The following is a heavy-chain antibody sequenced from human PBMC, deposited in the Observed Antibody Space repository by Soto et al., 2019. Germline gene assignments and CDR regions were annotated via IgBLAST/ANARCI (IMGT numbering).Heavy chain of an antibody. D-gene: IGHD3-3*01. CDR1: GFSLSTSGVG. CDR2: IYWDDDK. V-gene: IGHV2-5*02. J-gene: IGHJ5*02. CDR3: AHKRGYYDFWSGYAP. Sequence: QITLKESGPTLVKPTQTLTLTCTFSGFSLSTSGVGVGWIRQPPGKALEWLALIYWDDDKRYSPSLKSRLTIPKDTSKTQVVLTMTNMDPVDTATYYCAHKRGYYDFWSGYAPWGQGTLVTVSS.